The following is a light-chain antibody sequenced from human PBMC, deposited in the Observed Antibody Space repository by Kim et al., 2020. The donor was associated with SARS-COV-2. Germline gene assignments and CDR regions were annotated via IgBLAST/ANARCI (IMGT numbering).Light chain of an antibody. CDR1: QNINNY. Sequence: SASVGDRVTFACRASQNINNYVTWYQQKPGKAPKALISLASNLQSGVPSRFSGSGSGTDFTLTITNLQPEDFATYHCQQAYTTPYTFGQGTRLEI. CDR3: QQAYTTPYT. V-gene: IGKV1-39*01. CDR2: LAS. J-gene: IGKJ2*01.